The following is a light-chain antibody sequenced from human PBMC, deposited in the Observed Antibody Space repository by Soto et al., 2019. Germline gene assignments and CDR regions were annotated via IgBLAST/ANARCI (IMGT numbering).Light chain of an antibody. CDR1: QSISSW. J-gene: IGKJ1*01. CDR3: QQYNT. CDR2: AAS. Sequence: DIQMTQSPSTLSASVGDRVTITCRASQSISSWLAWYQQKPGKAPKLLIYAASNLESGVPSRFSGSGSGTEFSLTISSLQPDDSATYYCQQYNTFGQGTKVEMK. V-gene: IGKV1-5*03.